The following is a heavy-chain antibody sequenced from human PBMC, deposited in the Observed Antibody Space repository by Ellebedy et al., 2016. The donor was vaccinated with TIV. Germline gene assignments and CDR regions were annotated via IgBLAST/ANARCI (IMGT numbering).Heavy chain of an antibody. CDR2: INPSGGTGST. D-gene: IGHD3-10*01. CDR1: GYTFTNYY. J-gene: IGHJ4*02. CDR3: ARGGDRGSHSKKAPPDY. Sequence: ASVKVSXXASGYTFTNYYMHWVRQAPGQGPEWMGIINPSGGTGSTTYAPKIQGRVIMTSDTSASTVYMDLDSLRADDTAVYYCARGGDRGSHSKKAPPDYWGQGTLVNGFS. V-gene: IGHV1-46*01.